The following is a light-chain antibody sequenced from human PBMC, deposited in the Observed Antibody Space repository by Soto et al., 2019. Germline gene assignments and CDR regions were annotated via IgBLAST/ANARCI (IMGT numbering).Light chain of an antibody. J-gene: IGKJ5*01. CDR2: GSS. V-gene: IGKV3-15*01. CDR3: LQDNNWPLST. CDR1: QSVSTN. Sequence: EIVLTQSPVTLSVSPGERATLSCRASQSVSTNLAWYQQKLGQAPRVLIYGSSSRATGVPTRFSGSGSGTESTLTINSLQSEDSGIYYCLQDNNWPLSTFGQGTRLEIK.